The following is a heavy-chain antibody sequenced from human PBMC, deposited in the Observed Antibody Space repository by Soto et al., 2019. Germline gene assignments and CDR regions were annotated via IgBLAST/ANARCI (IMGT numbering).Heavy chain of an antibody. D-gene: IGHD3-10*01. CDR3: ARLSLVRGVNSGPNYYGVDV. CDR2: IYYSGST. V-gene: IGHV4-39*01. Sequence: PSETLSLTCTVSGDSISSSSYYWGWIRQPPGKGLEWIGSIYYSGSTYYNPSLKSRVTISVDTSKNQFSLKLSSVTAADTAVYYCARLSLVRGVNSGPNYYGVDVWGQGTTVIVSS. CDR1: GDSISSSSYY. J-gene: IGHJ6*02.